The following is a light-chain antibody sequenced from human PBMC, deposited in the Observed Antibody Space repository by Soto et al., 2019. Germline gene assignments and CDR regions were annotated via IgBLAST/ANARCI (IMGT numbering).Light chain of an antibody. CDR2: GAS. Sequence: EIVQTQSPAILSRSPGERATLSCRASQSVGSYLAWYQQKPGQAPRLLIYGASTRATGIPDRFSGSGSGTDFTLTISRLEPEDFSVYYCHQYGTAPLTFGPGTKVDIK. V-gene: IGKV3-20*01. J-gene: IGKJ3*01. CDR1: QSVGSY. CDR3: HQYGTAPLT.